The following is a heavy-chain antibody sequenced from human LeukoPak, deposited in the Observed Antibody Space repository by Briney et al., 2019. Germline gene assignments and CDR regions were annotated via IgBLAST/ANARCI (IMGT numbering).Heavy chain of an antibody. Sequence: SSETLSLTCTVSGGSIGNYCWGWIRQPPGKGLEWIGYVYSSGYTNYNPSLKSRVTISVDTSNNQFSLRLSSVTAADTAVYYCARLTRFVSGVLNPLDSWGQGTLVTVSS. CDR3: ARLTRFVSGVLNPLDS. CDR2: VYSSGYT. CDR1: GGSIGNYC. J-gene: IGHJ4*02. D-gene: IGHD3-3*01. V-gene: IGHV4-59*08.